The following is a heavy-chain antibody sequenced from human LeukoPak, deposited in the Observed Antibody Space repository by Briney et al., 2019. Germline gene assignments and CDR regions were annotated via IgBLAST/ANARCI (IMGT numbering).Heavy chain of an antibody. V-gene: IGHV1-2*06. D-gene: IGHD3-3*01. J-gene: IGHJ4*02. CDR2: INPNSGGT. CDR1: GYTFTGYY. CDR3: AYGRDFWSGYYLDY. Sequence: ASVKVSCKASGYTFTGYYMHWVRQAPGQGLEWMGRINPNSGGTNYAQKFQGRVTMTRDTSISTAYMELSRLRSDDTAVYYCAYGRDFWSGYYLDYWGREPWSPSPQ.